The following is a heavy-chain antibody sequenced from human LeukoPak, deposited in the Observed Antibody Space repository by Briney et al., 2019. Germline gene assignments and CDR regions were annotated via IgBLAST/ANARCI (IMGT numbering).Heavy chain of an antibody. J-gene: IGHJ4*02. CDR1: RFTFSSYT. D-gene: IGHD2-2*01. CDR2: LSFGGGTI. V-gene: IGHV3-23*01. CDR3: AKEVVPGTSRSFDC. Sequence: GGSLRLSCAASRFTFSSYTMAWVRQAPGKGLECVSSLSFGGGTIYYADSVKGRFTISRDTSKNTLYLQMNSLRAEDTAIYYCAKEVVPGTSRSFDCWGQGTLVTVSS.